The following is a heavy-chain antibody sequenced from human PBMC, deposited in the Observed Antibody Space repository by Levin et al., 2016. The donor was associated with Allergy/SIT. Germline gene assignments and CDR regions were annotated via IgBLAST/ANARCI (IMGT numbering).Heavy chain of an antibody. CDR1: GGSISSYY. CDR2: IYYSGST. CDR3: ARDEKVRQNGWGFDL. D-gene: IGHD1-1*01. Sequence: SETLSLTCTVSGGSISSYYWSWIRQPPGKGLEWIGYIYYSGSTNYNPSLKSRVTISVDTSKNQFSLKLSSVTAADTAVYYCARDEKVRQNGWGFDLWGRGTLVTVSS. V-gene: IGHV4-59*12. J-gene: IGHJ2*01.